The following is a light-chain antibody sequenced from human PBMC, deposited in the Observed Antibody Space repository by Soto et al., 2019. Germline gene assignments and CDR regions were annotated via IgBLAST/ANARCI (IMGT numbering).Light chain of an antibody. V-gene: IGLV3-21*02. CDR1: NIGTKS. Sequence: SYELTQPPSVSVAPGQTARISCGGDNIGTKSVHWYQQKPGQAPVLVIYDDHDRPSRIPERFSGSNSGNTATLTITRVEAGDEADYYCQVWDSSSDHYVFAAGTKVTVL. J-gene: IGLJ1*01. CDR2: DDH. CDR3: QVWDSSSDHYV.